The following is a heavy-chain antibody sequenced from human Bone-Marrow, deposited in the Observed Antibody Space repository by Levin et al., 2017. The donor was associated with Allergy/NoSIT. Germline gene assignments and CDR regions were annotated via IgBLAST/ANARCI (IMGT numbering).Heavy chain of an antibody. CDR3: VRDGGVRTTLDYYGMDV. Sequence: GGSLRLSCEASGYTFRMYPMHWVRQAPGKGLEWVAVISHDDDRISYADSVKGRFTISRDNSKNTVSLHMDSLTNADTGVYYCVRDGGVRTTLDYYGMDVWGQGTAVTVSS. CDR2: ISHDDDRI. D-gene: IGHD4/OR15-4a*01. J-gene: IGHJ6*02. V-gene: IGHV3-30*03. CDR1: GYTFRMYP.